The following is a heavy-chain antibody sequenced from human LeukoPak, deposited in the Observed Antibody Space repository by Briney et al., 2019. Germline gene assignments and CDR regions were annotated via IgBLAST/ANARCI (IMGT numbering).Heavy chain of an antibody. J-gene: IGHJ4*02. V-gene: IGHV6-1*01. CDR2: TYYRSNWYS. D-gene: IGHD4-11*01. CDR1: GDSVSSNSAA. Sequence: SQTLSLTCAISGDSVSSNSAAWNWIRQSPSRGLEWLGRTYYRSNWYSDYAVSVKSRITINSDTSKNQFSLQLNSVTPEDTAVYYCARGLRVSNSLPLDSWGQGTLVTVSS. CDR3: ARGLRVSNSLPLDS.